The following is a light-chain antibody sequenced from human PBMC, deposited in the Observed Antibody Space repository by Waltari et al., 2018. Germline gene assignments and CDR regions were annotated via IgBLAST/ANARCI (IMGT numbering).Light chain of an antibody. J-gene: IGLJ1*01. V-gene: IGLV2-14*03. CDR2: GVS. Sequence: QSALTQPASVSGSPGQSLTISCTGTSSDVGVYNFVSWYQQHPDKAPKLMIYGVSNRPSGVSSRFSGSKSGNTATLTISGLQAEDEADYYCNSYTSSYTYVFGTGTKVTVL. CDR1: SSDVGVYNF. CDR3: NSYTSSYTYV.